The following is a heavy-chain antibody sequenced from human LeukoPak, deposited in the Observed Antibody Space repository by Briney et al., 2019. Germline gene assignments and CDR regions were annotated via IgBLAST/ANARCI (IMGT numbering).Heavy chain of an antibody. V-gene: IGHV3-21*01. D-gene: IGHD2-8*01. J-gene: IGHJ4*02. CDR1: GFTFSSYW. CDR3: ARDRGGYCTNGVCFTTAHFDY. Sequence: PGGSLRLSCAVSGFTFSSYWMNWVRQAPGKGLEWVSSISSSSSYIYYADSVKGRFTISRDNAKNSLYLQMNSLRAEDTAVYYCARDRGGYCTNGVCFTTAHFDYRGQGTLVTVSS. CDR2: ISSSSSYI.